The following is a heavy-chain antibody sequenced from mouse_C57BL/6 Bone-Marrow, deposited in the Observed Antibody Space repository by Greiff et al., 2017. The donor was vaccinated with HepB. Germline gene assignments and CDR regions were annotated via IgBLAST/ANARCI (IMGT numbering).Heavy chain of an antibody. V-gene: IGHV1-50*01. D-gene: IGHD1-1*01. Sequence: QLQQPGAELVKPGASVKLSCKASGYTFTSYWMQWVEQRPGQGLEWIGEIDPSDSYTNYNQKFKGKATLTVDTSSSTAYMQLSSLTSEDSAVYYCAENYYGSSHWYFDVWGTGTTVTVSS. CDR2: IDPSDSYT. J-gene: IGHJ1*03. CDR1: GYTFTSYW. CDR3: AENYYGSSHWYFDV.